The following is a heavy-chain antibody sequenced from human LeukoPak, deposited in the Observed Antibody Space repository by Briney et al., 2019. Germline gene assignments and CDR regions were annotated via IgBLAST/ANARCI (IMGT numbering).Heavy chain of an antibody. V-gene: IGHV1-2*02. CDR2: INPNSGGT. D-gene: IGHD2-15*01. CDR1: GYTFTGYY. J-gene: IGHJ4*02. CDR3: APTRQHRRWWSFDY. Sequence: ASVKVSCKASGYTFTGYYMHWVRQAPGQGLEWMGWINPNSGGTNYAQKFQGRVTMTRDTSISTAYMELSRLRSDDTAVYYCAPTRQHRRWWSFDYWGQGTLDTVSS.